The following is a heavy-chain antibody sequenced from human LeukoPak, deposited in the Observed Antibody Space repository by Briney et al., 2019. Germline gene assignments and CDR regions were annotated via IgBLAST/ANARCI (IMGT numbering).Heavy chain of an antibody. D-gene: IGHD3-22*01. V-gene: IGHV1-69*04. CDR1: GRTFSSYA. CDR2: IIPILGIA. CDR3: ARDAGYDSSGYYQN. Sequence: GASVKVSCKASGRTFSSYAISWVRQAPGQGLEWMGRIIPILGIANYAQKFQGRVTITADKSTSTAYMELSSLRSEDTAVYYCARDAGYDSSGYYQNWGQGTLVTVSS. J-gene: IGHJ4*02.